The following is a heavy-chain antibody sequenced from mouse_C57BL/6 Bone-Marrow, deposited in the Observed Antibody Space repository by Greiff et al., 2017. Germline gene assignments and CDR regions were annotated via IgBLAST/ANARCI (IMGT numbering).Heavy chain of an antibody. D-gene: IGHD2-1*01. CDR1: GYTFTSYW. Sequence: VQLQQSGAELVKPGASVKLSCKASGYTFTSYWMHWVKQRPGQGLEWIGMIHPNSGSTNYNEKFKSKATLTVDKSSSTAYMQLSSLTTEDSAIYYCARDGNFWFAYWGQGTLVTVSA. CDR3: ARDGNFWFAY. V-gene: IGHV1-64*01. J-gene: IGHJ3*01. CDR2: IHPNSGST.